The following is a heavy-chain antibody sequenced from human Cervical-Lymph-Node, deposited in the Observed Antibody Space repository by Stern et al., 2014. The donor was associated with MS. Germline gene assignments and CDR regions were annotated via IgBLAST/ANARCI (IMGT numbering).Heavy chain of an antibody. V-gene: IGHV3-23*04. CDR2: ISGSGGST. CDR3: AKSTVTSLSAY. Sequence: VQLEESGGGLVQPGGSLRLSCAASGFTFSSYAMSGVRPAPGQGLEWDSAISGSGGSTSYADSVKGRFTISRGNSKNTLYLQMNSLRAEDTAVYYCAKSTVTSLSAYWGQGTLVTVSS. J-gene: IGHJ4*02. CDR1: GFTFSSYA. D-gene: IGHD4-17*01.